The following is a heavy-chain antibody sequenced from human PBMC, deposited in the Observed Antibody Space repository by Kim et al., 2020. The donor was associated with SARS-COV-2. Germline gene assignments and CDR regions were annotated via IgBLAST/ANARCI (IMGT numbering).Heavy chain of an antibody. V-gene: IGHV3-74*01. CDR2: INSDGSST. CDR3: AREPRGILTGYHDY. J-gene: IGHJ4*02. Sequence: GGSLRLSCAASGFTFSSYWMHWVRQAPGKGLVWVSRINSDGSSTSYADSVKGRFTISRDNAKNTLYLQMNRLRAEDTAVYYCAREPRGILTGYHDYWGQGTLVTVSS. D-gene: IGHD3-9*01. CDR1: GFTFSSYW.